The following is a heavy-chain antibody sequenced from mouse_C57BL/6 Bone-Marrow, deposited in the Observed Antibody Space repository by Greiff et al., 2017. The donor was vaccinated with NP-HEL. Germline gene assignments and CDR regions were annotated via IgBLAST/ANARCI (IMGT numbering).Heavy chain of an antibody. CDR3: AHLSYSNYEVDYFDY. V-gene: IGHV1-39*01. CDR1: GYSFTDYN. J-gene: IGHJ2*01. D-gene: IGHD2-5*01. Sequence: VQLKQSGPELVKPGASVKISCKASGYSFTDYNMNWVKQSNGKSLEWIGVINPNYGTTSYNQKFKGKATLTVDQSSSTAYMQLNSLTSEDSAVYYFAHLSYSNYEVDYFDYWGQGTTLTVSS. CDR2: INPNYGTT.